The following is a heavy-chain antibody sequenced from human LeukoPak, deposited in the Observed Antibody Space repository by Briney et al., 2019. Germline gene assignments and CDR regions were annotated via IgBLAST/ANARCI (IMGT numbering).Heavy chain of an antibody. V-gene: IGHV4-4*07. D-gene: IGHD1-1*01. CDR3: ARDQLARGSPTLKEEYYFDY. CDR1: GGSIGSYH. CDR2: IYTSGST. J-gene: IGHJ4*02. Sequence: SETLSLTCTVSGGSIGSYHWSWIRQPAGKGLEWIGRIYTSGSTNYNPSLKSRVTMSVDTSKNQFSLKLSSVTAADTAVYYCARDQLARGSPTLKEEYYFDYWGQGTLVTVSS.